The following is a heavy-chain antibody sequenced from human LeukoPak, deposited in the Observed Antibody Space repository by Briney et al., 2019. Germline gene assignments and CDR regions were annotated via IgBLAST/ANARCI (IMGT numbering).Heavy chain of an antibody. Sequence: GGSLRLSCAASGFPFSNAYMNWVRQAPGNGLEWVGRIKSRSHGETTDYAAPVKGRFTITRDDSKNTLYLQMNSLKTDDTAVYYCTTDVGGNSYFTPTQLNWFDPWGQGTLVTVSS. CDR1: GFPFSNAY. J-gene: IGHJ5*02. CDR3: TTDVGGNSYFTPTQLNWFDP. V-gene: IGHV3-15*01. CDR2: IKSRSHGETT. D-gene: IGHD4-23*01.